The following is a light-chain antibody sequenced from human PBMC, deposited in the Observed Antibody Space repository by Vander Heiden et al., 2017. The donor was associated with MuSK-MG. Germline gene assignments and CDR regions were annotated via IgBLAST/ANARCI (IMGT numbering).Light chain of an antibody. CDR2: EVY. CDR1: SSDVGSYNR. CDR3: CSDSTTNVYI. Sequence: ISCTGTSSDVGSYNRVSWYQQPPDTAPKVLLYEVYHRPSGVPDRFSGSKSGNTASLTISGRQAEDAADYYCCSDSTTNVYIFGTGTKVTVL. V-gene: IGLV2-18*02. J-gene: IGLJ1*01.